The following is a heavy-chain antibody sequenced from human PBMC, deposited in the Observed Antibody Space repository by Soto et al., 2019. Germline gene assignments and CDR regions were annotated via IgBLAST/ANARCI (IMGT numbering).Heavy chain of an antibody. CDR2: ISSSSSCI. CDR3: AKDYLRIAAA. Sequence: GSLRLSCAASGFTFSSYSMNWVRQAPGKGLEWVSSISSSSSCIYYADSVKGRFTISRDNSKNTLYLQMNSLRAADTAVYYCAKDYLRIAAAWGQGTLVTVSS. V-gene: IGHV3-21*04. D-gene: IGHD6-13*01. J-gene: IGHJ5*02. CDR1: GFTFSSYS.